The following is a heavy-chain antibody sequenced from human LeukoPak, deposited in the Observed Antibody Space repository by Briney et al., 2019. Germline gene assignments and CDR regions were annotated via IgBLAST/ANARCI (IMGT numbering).Heavy chain of an antibody. V-gene: IGHV1-2*02. D-gene: IGHD6-13*01. Sequence: ASVKVSCKASGYTFTGYCMHWVRQAPGQGLEWMGWINPNSGGTNYAQKFQGRVTMTRDTSISTAYMELSRLRSDDTAVYYCAGHIAAGIIGWGQGTLVTVSS. J-gene: IGHJ4*02. CDR2: INPNSGGT. CDR3: AGHIAAGIIG. CDR1: GYTFTGYC.